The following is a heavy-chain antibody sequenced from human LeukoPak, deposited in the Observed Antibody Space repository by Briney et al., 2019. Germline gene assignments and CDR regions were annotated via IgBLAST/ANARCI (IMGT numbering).Heavy chain of an antibody. V-gene: IGHV3-48*02. CDR3: ATNQRYAFDY. J-gene: IGHJ4*02. CDR1: GFSFTDYP. Sequence: GGSLRLSCATSGFSFTDYPMNWVRQAPGKGLEWIPNIRTTAEGAKYAYYADSVKGRVTISRDDGKNTLYLHMNSLRDDDTAVYYCATNQRYAFDYWGQGILVTVSS. D-gene: IGHD3-9*01. CDR2: IRTTAEGAKYA.